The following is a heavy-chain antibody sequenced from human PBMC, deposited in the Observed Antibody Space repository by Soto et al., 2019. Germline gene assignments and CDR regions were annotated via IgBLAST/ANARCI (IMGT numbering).Heavy chain of an antibody. V-gene: IGHV3-23*01. Sequence: EVQLLESGGGLVQPGGSLRLSCAASGFTFKNYAMSWVRQAHGKGLEWVSAISSSGSGGSTTHADSVKGRFTISRDNSKNTLYLQMNSLRAEDTAVYYCAKDRDKQVWFGRFDYWGQGTLVTVSS. CDR3: AKDRDKQVWFGRFDY. J-gene: IGHJ4*02. D-gene: IGHD3-10*01. CDR1: GFTFKNYA. CDR2: ISSSGSGGST.